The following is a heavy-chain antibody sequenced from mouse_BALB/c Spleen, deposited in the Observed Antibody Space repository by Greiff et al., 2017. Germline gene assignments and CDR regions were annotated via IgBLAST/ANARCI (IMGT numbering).Heavy chain of an antibody. CDR3: AREYFRAMDY. CDR1: GYSITSGYY. V-gene: IGHV3-6*02. Sequence: EVKLMESGPGLVKPSQSLSLTCSVTGYSITSGYYWNWIRQFPGNKLEWMGYISYDGSNNYNPSLKNRISITRDTSKNQFFLKLNSVTTEDTATYYCAREYFRAMDYWGQGTSVTVSS. CDR2: ISYDGSN. J-gene: IGHJ4*01.